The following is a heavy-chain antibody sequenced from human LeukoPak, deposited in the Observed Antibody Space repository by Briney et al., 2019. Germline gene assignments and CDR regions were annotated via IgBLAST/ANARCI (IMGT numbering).Heavy chain of an antibody. Sequence: GSLRLSCAASGFTFNHYAMNWVRRAPGKGLEWGSAISCRGGSTYYADSVKGRFTISRDNSKNTLYLQMNSLRAEDTAVYYCAKDRGITFGGVVASEYPRYFDYWGQGSLVTVSS. J-gene: IGHJ4*02. CDR3: AKDRGITFGGVVASEYPRYFDY. D-gene: IGHD3-16*02. CDR2: ISCRGGST. V-gene: IGHV3-23*01. CDR1: GFTFNHYA.